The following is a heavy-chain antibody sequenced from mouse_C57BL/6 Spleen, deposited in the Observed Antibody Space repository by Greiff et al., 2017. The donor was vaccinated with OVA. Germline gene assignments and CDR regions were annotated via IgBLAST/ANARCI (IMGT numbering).Heavy chain of an antibody. Sequence: EVMLLEPGGGLVKPGGSLKLSCAASGFTFSSYTMSWVRQTPEKRLEWVATISGGGGNTYYTDSVKGRFTISRDNAKNTLYLQMSSLRSEDTALYYCARLDITTVVATRYFGYWGQGATLTVA. CDR3: ARLDITTVVATRYFGY. CDR2: ISGGGGNT. D-gene: IGHD1-1*01. J-gene: IGHJ2*01. V-gene: IGHV5-9*01. CDR1: GFTFSSYT.